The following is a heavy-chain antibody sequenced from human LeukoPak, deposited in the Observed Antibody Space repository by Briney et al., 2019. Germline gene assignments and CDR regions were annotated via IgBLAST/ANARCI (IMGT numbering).Heavy chain of an antibody. CDR3: ARTGAPEDAFDI. CDR1: GFTFSSYS. V-gene: IGHV3-21*01. J-gene: IGHJ3*02. D-gene: IGHD1-14*01. CDR2: ISSSSSYI. Sequence: GGSLRLSCAASGFTFSSYSMNWVRQAPGKGLEWVSSISSSSSYIYYADSVKGRFTISRDNAKNSLYLQMNSLRAEDTAVYYCARTGAPEDAFDIWGQGTMVTVSS.